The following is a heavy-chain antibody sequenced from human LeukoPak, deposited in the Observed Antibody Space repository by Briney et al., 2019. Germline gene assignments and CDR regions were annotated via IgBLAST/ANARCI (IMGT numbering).Heavy chain of an antibody. CDR3: AKRSGYTTGWFFDL. J-gene: IGHJ4*02. CDR2: ISGSGDNT. CDR1: GFSFSSYA. D-gene: IGHD6-19*01. V-gene: IGHV3-23*01. Sequence: GGSLRLSCAASGFSFSSYAMSWVRQAPGKGLEWVSSISGSGDNTYYAESVKGRFTISRENSKNTLFLQMNSLRAEDTAVFYCAKRSGYTTGWFFDLWGQGTLVTVSS.